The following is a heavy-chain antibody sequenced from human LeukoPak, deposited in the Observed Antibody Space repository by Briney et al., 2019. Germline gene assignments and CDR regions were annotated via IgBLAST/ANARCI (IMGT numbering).Heavy chain of an antibody. Sequence: GSSVKVSCKASGGTFSSYAISWVRQAPGQGLEWMGRIIPILGIANYAQKFQGRVTITADKSTSTAYMELSSLRSEDTAVYYCAXDQGWIRPDAFDIWGQGTMVTVSS. V-gene: IGHV1-69*04. CDR2: IIPILGIA. J-gene: IGHJ3*02. D-gene: IGHD5-18*01. CDR3: AXDQGWIRPDAFDI. CDR1: GGTFSSYA.